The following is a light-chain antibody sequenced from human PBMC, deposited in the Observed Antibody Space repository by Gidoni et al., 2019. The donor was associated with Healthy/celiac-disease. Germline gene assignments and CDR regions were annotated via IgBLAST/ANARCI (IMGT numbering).Light chain of an antibody. CDR2: KAF. V-gene: IGKV1-5*03. CDR3: QHYGSLWT. CDR1: QSISDW. Sequence: DIQMTQSPSTLSASVGDRVTITCRASQSISDWLAWYQQKPGEAPNLLIDKAFRLESGVPSRFSGSGSGTEFALTISSLQPNDLATYYCQHYGSLWTFGQGTKVEIK. J-gene: IGKJ1*01.